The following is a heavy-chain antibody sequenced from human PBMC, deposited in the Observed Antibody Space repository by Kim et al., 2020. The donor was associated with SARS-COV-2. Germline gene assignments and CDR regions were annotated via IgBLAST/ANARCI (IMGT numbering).Heavy chain of an antibody. CDR3: ARESESS. Sequence: GGSLRLSCAASGFTFSSYAMHWVRQAPGKGLEWVAVISYDGSNKYYADSVKGRFTISRDNSKNTLYLQMNSLRAEDTAVYYCARESESSWGQGNLVTVSS. V-gene: IGHV3-30-3*01. D-gene: IGHD2-2*01. J-gene: IGHJ4*02. CDR2: ISYDGSNK. CDR1: GFTFSSYA.